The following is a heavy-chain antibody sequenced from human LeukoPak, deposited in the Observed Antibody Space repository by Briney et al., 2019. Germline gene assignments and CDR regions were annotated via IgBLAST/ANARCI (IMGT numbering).Heavy chain of an antibody. Sequence: PGGSLRLSCAASGFTFSNYAMNWVRQAPGKGLEWVSSIGGSGGNTYYAQSVKGRFTISRDNSKNTLYLQMNSLRAGDTAVYYCAKDRVDREPGHDAFHIRGQGTMVTVSS. D-gene: IGHD1-26*01. CDR1: GFTFSNYA. J-gene: IGHJ3*02. CDR2: IGGSGGNT. V-gene: IGHV3-23*01. CDR3: AKDRVDREPGHDAFHI.